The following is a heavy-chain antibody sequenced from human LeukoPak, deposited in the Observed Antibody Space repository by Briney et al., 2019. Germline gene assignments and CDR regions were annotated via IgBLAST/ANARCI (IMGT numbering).Heavy chain of an antibody. CDR1: GGSFSGYY. J-gene: IGHJ3*02. D-gene: IGHD3-22*01. V-gene: IGHV4-34*01. CDR3: ARVPPIDDSSGYYQDAFDI. Sequence: PSETLSLTCAVYGGSFSGYYWSWIRQPPGKGLEWIGEINHSGSTNYNPSLKSRVTISVDTSKNQFSLKLSSVTAADTAVYYCARVPPIDDSSGYYQDAFDIWGQGTMVTVSS. CDR2: INHSGST.